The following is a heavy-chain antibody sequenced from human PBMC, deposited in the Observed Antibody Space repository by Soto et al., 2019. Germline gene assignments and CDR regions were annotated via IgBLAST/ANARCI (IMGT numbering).Heavy chain of an antibody. V-gene: IGHV1-3*01. J-gene: IGHJ3*02. CDR1: GYTFTSYA. D-gene: IGHD2-2*01. CDR2: INAGNGNT. Sequence: ASVKVSCKASGYTFTSYAIHWVRQAPGQRLEWMGWINAGNGNTKYSQKFQGRVTITRDTSASTAYMELSSLRSEDTAVYYCAPAIADYAFDIWGQGTMVTVSS. CDR3: APAIADYAFDI.